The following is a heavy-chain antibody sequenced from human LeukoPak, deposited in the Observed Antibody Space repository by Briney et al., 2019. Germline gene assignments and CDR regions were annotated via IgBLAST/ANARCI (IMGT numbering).Heavy chain of an antibody. J-gene: IGHJ4*02. CDR1: GVTLSNYG. D-gene: IGHD3-22*01. Sequence: GGCLRLSCAVSGVTLSNYGMSWVRQAPGKGLEWVAGISGSGGSTNYADSVKGRFTISRDNRKDTLYLQMNSLRVEDTAVYFCAKRGVVIRVILVGFHKEAYYFDSWGQGALVTVSS. CDR2: ISGSGGST. V-gene: IGHV3-23*01. CDR3: AKRGVVIRVILVGFHKEAYYFDS.